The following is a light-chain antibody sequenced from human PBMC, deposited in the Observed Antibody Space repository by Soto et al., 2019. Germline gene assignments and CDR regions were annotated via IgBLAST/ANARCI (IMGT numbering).Light chain of an antibody. J-gene: IGLJ1*01. V-gene: IGLV2-23*02. CDR2: EVS. CDR3: CSYAGSSTSYV. Sequence: QSALTQPASVSGSRGQSITISCTGTSSDVGSYNLVSWYQQHPGKAPKLMIYEVSKRPSGVSNRFSGSKSGNTASLTISGLQAEDEADYYCCSYAGSSTSYVFGTGTKVTV. CDR1: SSDVGSYNL.